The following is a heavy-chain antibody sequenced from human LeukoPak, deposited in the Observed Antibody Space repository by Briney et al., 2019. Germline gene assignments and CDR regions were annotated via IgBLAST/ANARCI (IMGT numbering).Heavy chain of an antibody. D-gene: IGHD3-10*01. Sequence: ASVKVSCKASGYTFTSYDIVWARQAPGQGLEWMGWISAFNGNTNNAQKVQGRVTMTTDTSTSTAYMELRSLTSDDTAMYYCARVYSSAFDHWGQGTLVTVTS. V-gene: IGHV1-18*01. CDR1: GYTFTSYD. J-gene: IGHJ4*02. CDR2: ISAFNGNT. CDR3: ARVYSSAFDH.